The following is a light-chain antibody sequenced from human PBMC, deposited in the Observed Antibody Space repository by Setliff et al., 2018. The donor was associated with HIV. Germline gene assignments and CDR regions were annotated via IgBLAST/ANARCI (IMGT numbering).Light chain of an antibody. J-gene: IGLJ1*01. Sequence: QSALTQPPSVSGSPGQSVTISCTGTSSDVGSYNRVSWYQQPPGTAPKLMIYDVSSRPSGVPDRFSGSKSGYTASLTISGLQAEDEADYYCSSYTSSSTPYVFGTGTKVTVL. CDR1: SSDVGSYNR. CDR3: SSYTSSSTPYV. V-gene: IGLV2-18*02. CDR2: DVS.